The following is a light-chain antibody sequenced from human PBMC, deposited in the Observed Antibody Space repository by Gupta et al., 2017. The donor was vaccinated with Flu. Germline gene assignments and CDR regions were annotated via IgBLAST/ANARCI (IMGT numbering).Light chain of an antibody. CDR3: QQTDNTPFT. Sequence: DIQMTQSPSSLSASVGDRVTITCRASQNISPFLNWYQQKPGKAPKLLIYDASSLQTGVPSRFSGSGSGTDFTLTISRLQPEDFASYFCQQTDNTPFTFGHGTTVDVK. V-gene: IGKV1-39*01. CDR1: QNISPF. J-gene: IGKJ3*01. CDR2: DAS.